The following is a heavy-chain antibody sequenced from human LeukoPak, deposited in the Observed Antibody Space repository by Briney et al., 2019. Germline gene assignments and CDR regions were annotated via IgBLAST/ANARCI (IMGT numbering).Heavy chain of an antibody. CDR3: ARGRIAAAAGMIDY. CDR1: GGSFSGYY. D-gene: IGHD6-13*01. J-gene: IGHJ4*02. Sequence: KSSETLSLTCAVYGGSFSGYYWSWIRQPPGKGLEWIGEINHSGSTNYNPSLKSRVTISVDTSKNQFSLKLSSVTAADTAVYYCARGRIAAAAGMIDYWGQGTLVTVYS. CDR2: INHSGST. V-gene: IGHV4-34*01.